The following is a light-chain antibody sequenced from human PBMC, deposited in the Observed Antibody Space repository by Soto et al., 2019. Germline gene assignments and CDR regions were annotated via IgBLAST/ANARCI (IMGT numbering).Light chain of an antibody. Sequence: QSALTQPASVSGSPGQSITISCTGTSNDIGIDKLVSWYQQHPGRAPKQMIYEGFKRPSGVSDRFSGSKSGNTASLTISGLRAEDEADYYCCSYANTNNWLFGGGTKVTVL. V-gene: IGLV2-23*01. CDR2: EGF. CDR1: SNDIGIDKL. J-gene: IGLJ2*01. CDR3: CSYANTNNWL.